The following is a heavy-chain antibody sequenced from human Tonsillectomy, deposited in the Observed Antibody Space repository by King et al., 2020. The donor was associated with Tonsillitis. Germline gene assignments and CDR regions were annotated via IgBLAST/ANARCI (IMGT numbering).Heavy chain of an antibody. CDR2: INSDGSII. CDR1: GFTFSSYW. D-gene: IGHD6-13*01. Sequence: VQLVESGGGLVQPGGSLRLSCAASGFTFSSYWMHWVRQAPGKGLVWVSRINSDGSIISYADSVKGRFTISRDNAKNTLYLQMNTLRAEDTAVYYCVRIRGSSWFSGFGGGQGTPVSVSA. V-gene: IGHV3-74*01. CDR3: VRIRGSSWFSGFG. J-gene: IGHJ4*02.